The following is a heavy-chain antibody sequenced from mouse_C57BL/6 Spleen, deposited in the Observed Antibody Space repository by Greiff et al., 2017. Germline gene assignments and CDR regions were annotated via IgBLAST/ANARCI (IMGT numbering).Heavy chain of an antibody. CDR2: ISSGGSYT. V-gene: IGHV5-6*02. J-gene: IGHJ3*01. CDR3: ARLDYGSSGFAY. CDR1: GFTFSSYG. Sequence: DVMLVESGGDLVKPGGSLKLSCAASGFTFSSYGMSWVRQTPDKRLEWVATISSGGSYTYYPDSVKGRFTISRDNAKNTLYLQMSSLKSEDTAMYYCARLDYGSSGFAYWGQGTLVTVSA. D-gene: IGHD1-1*01.